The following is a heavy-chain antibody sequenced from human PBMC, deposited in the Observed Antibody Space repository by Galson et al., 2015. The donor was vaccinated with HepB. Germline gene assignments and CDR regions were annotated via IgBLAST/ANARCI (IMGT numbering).Heavy chain of an antibody. CDR2: ISGSGGST. CDR3: AKVPNYDSSGYGLSFDY. J-gene: IGHJ4*02. V-gene: IGHV3-23*01. CDR1: GFTFSSYA. D-gene: IGHD3-22*01. Sequence: SLRLSCAASGFTFSSYAMSWVRQAPGKGLEWVSAISGSGGSTYYADSVKGRFTISRDNSKNTLYLQMNSLRAEDTAVYYCAKVPNYDSSGYGLSFDYWGQGTLVTVSS.